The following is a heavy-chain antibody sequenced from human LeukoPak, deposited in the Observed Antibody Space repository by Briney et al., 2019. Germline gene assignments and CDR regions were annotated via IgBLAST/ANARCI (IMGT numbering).Heavy chain of an antibody. J-gene: IGHJ4*02. CDR2: IRYDGSNK. CDR1: GFTFSSYG. CDR3: AKDFWSQATPAAPTFDY. D-gene: IGHD2-2*01. V-gene: IGHV3-30*02. Sequence: GGSLRLSCAATGFTFSSYGMHWVRQAPGKGLEGVAFIRYDGSNKYYADSVKGRFTISRDNSKNTLYLQMNSLRAEDTAVYYCAKDFWSQATPAAPTFDYWGQGTLVTVSS.